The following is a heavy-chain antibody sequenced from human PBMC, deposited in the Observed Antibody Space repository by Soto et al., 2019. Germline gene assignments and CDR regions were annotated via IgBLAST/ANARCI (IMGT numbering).Heavy chain of an antibody. V-gene: IGHV4-59*01. CDR3: ARHSYYYYGMDV. CDR1: GGSISSYY. J-gene: IGHJ6*02. Sequence: SETLSLTCTVSGGSISSYYWSWIRQPPGKGLEWIGYIYYSGSTNYNPSLKSRVTISVDTSKNQFSLKLSSVTAADTAVYYCARHSYYYYGMDVWGQGTTVTVSS. CDR2: IYYSGST.